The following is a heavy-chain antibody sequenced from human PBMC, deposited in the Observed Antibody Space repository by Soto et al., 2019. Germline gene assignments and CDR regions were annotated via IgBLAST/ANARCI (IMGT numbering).Heavy chain of an antibody. CDR1: GYTFTSYD. V-gene: IGHV1-8*01. J-gene: IGHJ6*02. Sequence: QVQLVQSGAEVKKPGASVKVSCKASGYTFTSYDINWVRQATGQGLEWMGWMNPNSGNTGYAQKFQGRVTMTRNTSISTAYMELSSLRAEDTAVYYCAITLRFLEYYYGMDVWGQGTTVTVSS. CDR3: AITLRFLEYYYGMDV. D-gene: IGHD3-3*01. CDR2: MNPNSGNT.